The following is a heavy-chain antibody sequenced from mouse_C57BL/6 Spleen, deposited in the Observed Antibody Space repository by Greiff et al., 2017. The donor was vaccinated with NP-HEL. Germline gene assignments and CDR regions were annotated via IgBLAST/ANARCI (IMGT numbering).Heavy chain of an antibody. V-gene: IGHV1-50*01. D-gene: IGHD2-12*01. Sequence: QVQLQQSGAELVKPGASVKLSCKASGYTFTSYWMQWVKQRPGQGLEWSGEIDPSDSYTNYNQKFKGKATLTVDTSSSTAYMQLSSLTSEDSAVYYCARAGYYFAYWGQGTLVTVSA. CDR2: IDPSDSYT. CDR3: ARAGYYFAY. CDR1: GYTFTSYW. J-gene: IGHJ3*01.